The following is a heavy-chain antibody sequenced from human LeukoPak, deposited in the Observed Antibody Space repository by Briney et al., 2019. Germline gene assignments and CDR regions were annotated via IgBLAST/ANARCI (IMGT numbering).Heavy chain of an antibody. CDR1: GDSISSSSSY. D-gene: IGHD3/OR15-3a*01. CDR3: ARQTGSGLFILP. J-gene: IGHJ4*02. V-gene: IGHV4-39*01. Sequence: SETLSLTCTVSGDSISSSSSYWGWIRQPPGEGLEWIGSIYYSGSTYYNTSLKSRVTISVDTSKNQFSLKLSSVTAADTAVYYCARQTGSGLFILPGGQGTLVTVSS. CDR2: IYYSGST.